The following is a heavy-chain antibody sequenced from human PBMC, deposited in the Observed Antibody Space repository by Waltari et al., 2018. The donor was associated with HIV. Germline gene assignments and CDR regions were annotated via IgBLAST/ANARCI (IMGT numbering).Heavy chain of an antibody. V-gene: IGHV3-23*01. CDR1: GFTFTNYA. CDR3: AELWFGDLGAGF. Sequence: EVQPLESGGGLVQPGGSLRLSCAASGFTFTNYAMSWVRQDPGKGLGWNSGISRNGGTTDSPASVKGRFTISRDKSKSTLNLEMNSLRAEDTAIYYCAELWFGDLGAGFWGRGTLVTVSS. J-gene: IGHJ1*01. CDR2: ISRNGGTT. D-gene: IGHD3-10*01.